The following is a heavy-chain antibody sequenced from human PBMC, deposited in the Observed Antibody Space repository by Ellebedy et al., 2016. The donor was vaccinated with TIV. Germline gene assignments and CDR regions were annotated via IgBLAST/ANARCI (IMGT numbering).Heavy chain of an antibody. CDR3: ARSPPDDFDATVADY. Sequence: SETLSLXXSVSGFSISGGYYWGWIRQTPGKGLEWIVSMYHSGSTYYNPSLKSRVTISVDTSKNQMSLKVTSVTAADTAIYYCARSPPDDFDATVADYWGQGALVTVSS. D-gene: IGHD1-1*01. CDR1: GFSISGGYY. CDR2: MYHSGST. V-gene: IGHV4-38-2*02. J-gene: IGHJ4*02.